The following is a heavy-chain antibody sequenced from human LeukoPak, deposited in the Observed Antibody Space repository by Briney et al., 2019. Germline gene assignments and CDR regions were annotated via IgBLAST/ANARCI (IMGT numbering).Heavy chain of an antibody. D-gene: IGHD3-9*01. CDR3: ARIPYYDILTGYLNWFDP. Sequence: GESLKISCKGSGYSFTSYWIAWVRQMPGKGPEWMGIIYPGDSETRYSPSFQGQVTISADKSISTAYLQWSSLKASDTAMYYCARIPYYDILTGYLNWFDPWGQGTLVTVSS. CDR2: IYPGDSET. CDR1: GYSFTSYW. J-gene: IGHJ5*02. V-gene: IGHV5-51*01.